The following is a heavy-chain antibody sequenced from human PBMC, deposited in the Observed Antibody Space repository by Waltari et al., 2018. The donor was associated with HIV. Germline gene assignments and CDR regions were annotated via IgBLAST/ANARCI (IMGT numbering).Heavy chain of an antibody. J-gene: IGHJ6*01. V-gene: IGHV4-34*01. D-gene: IGHD4-17*01. CDR2: INHSGSS. Sequence: QVPLQQWGAGLLRPSETLSLTCAVYGGSFSGYYWSWIRQPPGKGLEWIGEINHSGSSNYNPSLKSRVTISVGTSKNQFSLRLRSVTAADTAVYYCARDSVPSFDYGDYYYYGMDVWSQGTTVTVSS. CDR1: GGSFSGYY. CDR3: ARDSVPSFDYGDYYYYGMDV.